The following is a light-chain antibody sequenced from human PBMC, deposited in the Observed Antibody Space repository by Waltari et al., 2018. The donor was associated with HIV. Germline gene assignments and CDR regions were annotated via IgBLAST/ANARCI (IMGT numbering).Light chain of an antibody. CDR2: KDK. CDR1: ALPKQF. Sequence: YELTQSPSVSVSPGQTATINCFGDALPKQFAYWYQHKPGQAPVLLISKDKERPSGIPDRFYGSGSGTTVTLTISGVRAEDEADYYCQSTDITGTYAVFGPGTKVTVL. V-gene: IGLV3-25*03. J-gene: IGLJ1*01. CDR3: QSTDITGTYAV.